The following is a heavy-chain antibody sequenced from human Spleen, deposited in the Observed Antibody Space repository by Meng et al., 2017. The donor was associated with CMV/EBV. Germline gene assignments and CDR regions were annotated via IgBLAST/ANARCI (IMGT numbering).Heavy chain of an antibody. CDR3: ARRKDFWGGYYFDY. Sequence: KVSCKGSGYSFTSYWIGWVRQMPGKGPEWMGFIYPGDSSTTYSPSFQGQVTISADKSLSTAYLQWSSLKASDTALYYCARRKDFWGGYYFDYWGQGALVTVSS. D-gene: IGHD3-3*01. CDR1: GYSFTSYW. V-gene: IGHV5-51*01. CDR2: IYPGDSST. J-gene: IGHJ4*02.